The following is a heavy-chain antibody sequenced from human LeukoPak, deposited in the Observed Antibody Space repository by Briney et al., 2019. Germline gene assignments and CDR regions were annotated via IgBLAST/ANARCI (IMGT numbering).Heavy chain of an antibody. CDR2: IRYDGSNK. CDR1: GFTFSSYG. D-gene: IGHD6-13*01. V-gene: IGHV3-30*02. CDR3: ARVHSSSWYDPYYYYYYMDV. Sequence: GGSLRLSCAASGFTFSSYGMHWVRQAPGKGLEWVAFIRYDGSNKYYADSVKGRFTISRDNSKNTLYLQMNSLRAEDTAVYYCARVHSSSWYDPYYYYYYMDVWGKGTTVTVSS. J-gene: IGHJ6*03.